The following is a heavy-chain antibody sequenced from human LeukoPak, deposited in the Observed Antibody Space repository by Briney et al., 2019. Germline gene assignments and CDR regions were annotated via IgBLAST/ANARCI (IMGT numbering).Heavy chain of an antibody. J-gene: IGHJ4*02. Sequence: GASVKVSCKVSGYIFTELSMHWVRQAPGKGLEWMGGFKPEDGETFYAQKFQGRVNMTEDTSTDTAYMELSSLSYDDTAVYYCATDGAGDYLNHWGQGTLVTVSS. D-gene: IGHD4-17*01. CDR3: ATDGAGDYLNH. V-gene: IGHV1-24*01. CDR2: FKPEDGET. CDR1: GYIFTELS.